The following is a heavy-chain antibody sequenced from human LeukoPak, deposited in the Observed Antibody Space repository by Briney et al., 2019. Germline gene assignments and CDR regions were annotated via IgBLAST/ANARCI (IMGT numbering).Heavy chain of an antibody. Sequence: GGSLRLSCAASGFTFTNYSLHWVRQAPGKGLEWVADISYDGTNKYYADSVNGRFTISRDNSKNTLSLQMNSMSAEDAALYYCARGFVLGAAKNYFDYWGQGALVTVSS. CDR1: GFTFTNYS. J-gene: IGHJ4*02. V-gene: IGHV3-30-3*01. D-gene: IGHD2-21*02. CDR2: ISYDGTNK. CDR3: ARGFVLGAAKNYFDY.